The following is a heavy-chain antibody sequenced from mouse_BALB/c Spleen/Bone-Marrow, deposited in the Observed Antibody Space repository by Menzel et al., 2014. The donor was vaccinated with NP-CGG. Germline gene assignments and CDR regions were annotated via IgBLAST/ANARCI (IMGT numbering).Heavy chain of an antibody. CDR3: ARGLYGAMDY. CDR2: INPRSGRT. V-gene: IGHV1S81*02. Sequence: VQLKESGAELVKPGASVKLSCKASGYTFTSYWMYWVIQRPGQGLEWIGEINPRSGRTNYNEKFKSRATLTVDKSSSTAYMQLSSLTSEDSAVYYCARGLYGAMDYWGQGTSVTVSS. CDR1: GYTFTSYW. D-gene: IGHD1-1*01. J-gene: IGHJ4*01.